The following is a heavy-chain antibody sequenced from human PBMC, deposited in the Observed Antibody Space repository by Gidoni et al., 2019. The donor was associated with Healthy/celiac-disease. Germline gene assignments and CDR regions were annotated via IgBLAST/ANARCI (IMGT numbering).Heavy chain of an antibody. V-gene: IGHV3-66*01. Sequence: EVQLVESGGGLVQPGGSLRLSCAASGFTVSSNYMSWVRQAPGKGLEWVSVIYSGGSTYYADSVKGRFTISRDNSKNTLYLQMNSLRAEDTAVYYCASGIAAAGHDAFDIWGQGTMVTVSS. J-gene: IGHJ3*02. CDR2: IYSGGST. CDR1: GFTVSSNY. CDR3: ASGIAAAGHDAFDI. D-gene: IGHD6-13*01.